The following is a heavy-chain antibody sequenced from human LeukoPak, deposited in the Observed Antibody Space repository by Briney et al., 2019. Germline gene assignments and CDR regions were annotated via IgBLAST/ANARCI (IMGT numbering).Heavy chain of an antibody. D-gene: IGHD4-23*01. CDR3: ARDIDSHGGNSDGMA. CDR2: ISSSGSTI. V-gene: IGHV3-11*01. CDR1: GFTFSDYY. Sequence: GGSLRLSCAASGFTFSDYYMSWIRQAPGKGLEWVSYISSSGSTICYADSVKGRFTISRDNAKNSLYLQMNSLRAEDTAVYYCARDIDSHGGNSDGMAWGQGTLVTVSS. J-gene: IGHJ5*02.